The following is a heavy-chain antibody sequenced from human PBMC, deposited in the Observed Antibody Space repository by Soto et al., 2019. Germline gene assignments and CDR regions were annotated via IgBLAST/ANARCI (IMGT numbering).Heavy chain of an antibody. D-gene: IGHD3-9*01. CDR2: FDPEDGET. V-gene: IGHV1-24*01. CDR1: GYTLTELS. J-gene: IGHJ4*02. CDR3: ATDLGVWIIDWYGSYG. Sequence: GASVKVSCKVSGYTLTELSMHWVRQAPGKGLEWMGGFDPEDGETIYAQKFQGRVTMTEDTSTDTAYMELSSLRSEDTAVYYCATDLGVWIIDWYGSYGWGQGTLVTVSS.